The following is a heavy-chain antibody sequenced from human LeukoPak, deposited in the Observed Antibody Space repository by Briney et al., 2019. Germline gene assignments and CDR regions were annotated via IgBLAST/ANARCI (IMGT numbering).Heavy chain of an antibody. CDR1: GGSISSYY. CDR3: ARASGWYLGNWFDP. CDR2: IYTSGST. V-gene: IGHV4-4*07. J-gene: IGHJ5*02. Sequence: PSETLSLTCTVSGGSISSYYWSWIRQPAGKGLEWTGRIYTSGSTNYNPSLKSRVTVSVDTSKNQFSLKLSSVTAADTAVYYCARASGWYLGNWFDPWGQGTLVTVSS. D-gene: IGHD6-19*01.